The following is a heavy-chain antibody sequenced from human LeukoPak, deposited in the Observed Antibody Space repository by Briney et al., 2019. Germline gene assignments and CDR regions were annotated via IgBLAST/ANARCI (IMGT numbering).Heavy chain of an antibody. CDR3: ARKGRQQLST. CDR1: GGSFSGYY. V-gene: IGHV4-34*01. Sequence: PSETLSLTCAVYGGSFSGYYWSWIRHPPGKGLEWIGEINHSGSTNYNPSLKSRVTISVDTSKNQFSLKLSSVTAADTAVFYCARKGRQQLSTWGQGTLVTVSS. D-gene: IGHD6-13*01. J-gene: IGHJ5*02. CDR2: INHSGST.